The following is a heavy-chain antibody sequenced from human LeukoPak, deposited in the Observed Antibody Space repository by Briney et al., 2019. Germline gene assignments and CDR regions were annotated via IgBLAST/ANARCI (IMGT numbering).Heavy chain of an antibody. J-gene: IGHJ4*02. V-gene: IGHV3-23*01. CDR3: AKDYYYDSSGYIFDY. Sequence: PGGSLRLSCAASGFTFSSYGMSWVRQAPGKGLEWVSAISGSGGSTYYADSVKGRFTISRDNSKNTLYLQMNSLRAEDTAVYYCAKDYYYDSSGYIFDYWGQGTLVTVSS. D-gene: IGHD3-22*01. CDR2: ISGSGGST. CDR1: GFTFSSYG.